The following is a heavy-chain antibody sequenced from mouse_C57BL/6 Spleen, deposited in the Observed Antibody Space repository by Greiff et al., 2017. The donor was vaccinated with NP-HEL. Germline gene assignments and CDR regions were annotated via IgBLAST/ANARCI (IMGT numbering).Heavy chain of an antibody. J-gene: IGHJ2*01. CDR3: ARNYYGSGFDY. CDR2: IDPSDSET. D-gene: IGHD1-1*01. Sequence: VQLQQPGAELVRPGSSVKLSCKASGYTFTSYWMHWVKQRPIQGLEWIGNIDPSDSETHYNQKFKDKATLTVDKSSSTAYMQLSSLTSEDSAVYYCARNYYGSGFDYWGQGTTLTVSS. CDR1: GYTFTSYW. V-gene: IGHV1-52*01.